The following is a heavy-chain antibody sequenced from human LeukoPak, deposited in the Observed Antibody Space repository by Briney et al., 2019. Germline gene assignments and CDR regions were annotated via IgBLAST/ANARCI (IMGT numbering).Heavy chain of an antibody. D-gene: IGHD6-19*01. CDR1: GFTFRSYG. Sequence: PGGPLRLSCAAPGFTFRSYGLHGVRQAPGKGLEWVAVISFEGSNKYYPDSVRGRFTISRNNSENTLYLRMNSLRAEETAVYYCAKDSGYSSGWPYAEYFQDWGQGTLVTVSS. V-gene: IGHV3-30*18. CDR2: ISFEGSNK. J-gene: IGHJ1*01. CDR3: AKDSGYSSGWPYAEYFQD.